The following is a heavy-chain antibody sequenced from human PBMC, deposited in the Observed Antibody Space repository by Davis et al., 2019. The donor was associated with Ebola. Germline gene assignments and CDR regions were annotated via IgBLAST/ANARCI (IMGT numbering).Heavy chain of an antibody. D-gene: IGHD2-2*02. CDR1: GFTFSIYA. CDR2: ISGSGGST. Sequence: PGGSLRLSCAASGFTFSIYAMSWVRQAPGKGLEWVSAISGSGGSTYYADSVKGRFTISRDNSKNTLYLQMNSLRAEDTAVYYCAKLGIVVVPAAIGGLDYWGQGTLVTVSS. J-gene: IGHJ4*02. V-gene: IGHV3-23*01. CDR3: AKLGIVVVPAAIGGLDY.